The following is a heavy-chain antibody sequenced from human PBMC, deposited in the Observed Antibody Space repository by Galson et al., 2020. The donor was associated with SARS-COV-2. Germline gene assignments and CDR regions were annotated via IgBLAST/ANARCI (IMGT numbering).Heavy chain of an antibody. CDR1: GGSISSGGYY. D-gene: IGHD1-26*01. CDR3: ARDPGGNWFDP. V-gene: IGHV4-31*03. CDR2: IYYSGST. Sequence: ASETLSLTCTVSGGSISSGGYYWSWIRQHPGKGLEWIGYIYYSGSTYYNPSLKSRVTISVDTSKNQFSLKLSSVTAADTAVYYCARDPGGNWFDPWGQGTLVTVSS. J-gene: IGHJ5*02.